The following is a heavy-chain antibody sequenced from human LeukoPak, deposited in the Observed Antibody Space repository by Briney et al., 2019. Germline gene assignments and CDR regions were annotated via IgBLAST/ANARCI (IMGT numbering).Heavy chain of an antibody. CDR2: ISSSSSYI. CDR3: AKDSPHDAFDI. J-gene: IGHJ3*02. V-gene: IGHV3-21*01. Sequence: GGSLRLSCAASGFTFSSYNMNWVRQAPGKGLEWVSSISSSSSYIYYADSVKGRFTISRDNAKNSLYLQMNSLRAEDTAVYYCAKDSPHDAFDIWGQGTMVTVSS. CDR1: GFTFSSYN.